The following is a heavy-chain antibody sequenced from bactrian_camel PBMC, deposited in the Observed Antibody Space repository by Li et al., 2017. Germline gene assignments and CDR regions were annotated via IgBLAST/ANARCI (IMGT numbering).Heavy chain of an antibody. Sequence: QLVESGGGSVQAGGSLRLSCAVSGGPISGKCMAWFRQAGGKEREGAAIIDSDGITNYADSVKGRFTISRDNVKKTLYLQMNSLKPEDTAVYYCSVEGSLLCSRSWGQGTQVTVS. CDR3: SVEGSLLCSRS. CDR1: GGPISGKC. CDR2: IDSDGIT. J-gene: IGHJ6*01. V-gene: IGHV3S53*01.